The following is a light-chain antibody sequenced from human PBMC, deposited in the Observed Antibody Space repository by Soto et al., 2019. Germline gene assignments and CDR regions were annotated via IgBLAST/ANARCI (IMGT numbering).Light chain of an antibody. J-gene: IGKJ1*01. CDR1: QSISTW. CDR2: KAS. V-gene: IGKV1-5*03. CDR3: QQYSIYWT. Sequence: DIQMTQSPSTLSASVGDRVTITCRASQSISTWLAWYQQKPGKAPKLLIYKASTLQSGVPSRFSGSGSGTEFTLTISSLQPDAFATYYCQQYSIYWTFGQGTKVDIK.